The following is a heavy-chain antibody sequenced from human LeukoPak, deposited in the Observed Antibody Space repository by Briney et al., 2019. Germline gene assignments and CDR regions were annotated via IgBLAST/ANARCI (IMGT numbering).Heavy chain of an antibody. V-gene: IGHV5-10-1*01. CDR1: GYSFTSYW. J-gene: IGHJ4*02. Sequence: GESLRISCKGSGYSFTSYWISWVRQMPGKGLEWMGRIDPSDSYTNYNPSFQGHVTISADKSISTAYLQWSSLKASDTAMYYCARHSTLMYSSGWYSYFDYWGQGTLVTVSS. D-gene: IGHD6-19*01. CDR3: ARHSTLMYSSGWYSYFDY. CDR2: IDPSDSYT.